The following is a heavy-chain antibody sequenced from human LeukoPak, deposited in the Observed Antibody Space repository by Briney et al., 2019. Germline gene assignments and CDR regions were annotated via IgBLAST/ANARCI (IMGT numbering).Heavy chain of an antibody. V-gene: IGHV1-69*13. CDR2: IIPIFGTA. CDR1: GYTFTSYD. D-gene: IGHD5-18*01. J-gene: IGHJ6*02. Sequence: SVKVSCKASGYTFTSYDINWVRQATGQGLEWMGGIIPIFGTANYAQKFQGRVTITADESTSTAYMELSSLRSEDTAVYYCARAPHSYGYYYYGMDVWGQGTTVTVSS. CDR3: ARAPHSYGYYYYGMDV.